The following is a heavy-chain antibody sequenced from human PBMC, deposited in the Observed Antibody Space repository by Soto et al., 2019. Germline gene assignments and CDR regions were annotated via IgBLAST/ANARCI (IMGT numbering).Heavy chain of an antibody. CDR1: GGSFSGYY. D-gene: IGHD2-15*01. V-gene: IGHV4-34*01. CDR3: ARARRIYCSGGSCYYFDY. J-gene: IGHJ4*02. Sequence: QVQLQQWGAGLLKPSETLSLTCAVYGGSFSGYYWSWIRQPPGKGLEWIGEINHSGSTNYNPSLKRRVTISVDTSKNQFSLKLSSVTAADTAVYYCARARRIYCSGGSCYYFDYWGQGTLVTVSS. CDR2: INHSGST.